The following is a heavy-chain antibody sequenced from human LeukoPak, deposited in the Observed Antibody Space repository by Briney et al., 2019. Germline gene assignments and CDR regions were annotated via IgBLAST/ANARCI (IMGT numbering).Heavy chain of an antibody. CDR2: ISGGGGGT. V-gene: IGHV3-23*01. D-gene: IGHD4-11*01. CDR3: AKSVEHSNYRKFHD. CDR1: GFIFSNYA. Sequence: GGSLRLSCAASGFIFSNYAMSWVRQAPGKGPEWVSGISGGGGGTYYADSVKGRFTISRANSKNTLHLQMKSLRVDDTAVYYCAKSVEHSNYRKFHDWGQGTLVTVSS. J-gene: IGHJ4*02.